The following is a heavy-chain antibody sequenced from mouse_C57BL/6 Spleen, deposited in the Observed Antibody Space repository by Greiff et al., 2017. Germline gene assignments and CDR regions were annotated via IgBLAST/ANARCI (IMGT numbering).Heavy chain of an antibody. V-gene: IGHV5-6*01. Sequence: EVQGVESGGDLVKPGGSLKLSCAASGFTFSSYGMSWVRQTPDKRLEWVATISSGGSYTYYPDSVKGRFTISRDNAKNTLYLQMSSLKSEDTAMYYCARQWVTTVVAGFDYWGQGTTLTVSS. CDR2: ISSGGSYT. D-gene: IGHD1-1*01. CDR1: GFTFSSYG. J-gene: IGHJ2*01. CDR3: ARQWVTTVVAGFDY.